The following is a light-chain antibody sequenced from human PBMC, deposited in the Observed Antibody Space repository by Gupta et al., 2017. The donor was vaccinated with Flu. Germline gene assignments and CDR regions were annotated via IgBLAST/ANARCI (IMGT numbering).Light chain of an antibody. CDR1: QDISTW. V-gene: IGKV1-12*01. CDR3: QQGTSVPPFT. Sequence: DIQMTQSPSSVSASVGDRVTITCRASQDISTWLAWYQQKPGKAPKLLIFAASNLQRGAPSRFSGSGSGTDFTLTISSRQPEDFATYYCQQGTSVPPFTFGPGTKVDIK. J-gene: IGKJ3*01. CDR2: AAS.